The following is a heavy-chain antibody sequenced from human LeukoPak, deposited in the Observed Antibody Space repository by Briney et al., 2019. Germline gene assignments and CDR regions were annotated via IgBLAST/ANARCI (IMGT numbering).Heavy chain of an antibody. CDR2: ISSSGTYI. Sequence: GGTLRLSCAASGFTFSSYGMSWVRQAPGKGLEWVSSISSSGTYIYYADSVKGRFTISRDSAKNSLYLQMNSLRAEDTAVYYCAKDHYYYYDSSGYLQNWGQGTLVTVSS. CDR3: AKDHYYYYDSSGYLQN. CDR1: GFTFSSYG. J-gene: IGHJ4*02. D-gene: IGHD3-22*01. V-gene: IGHV3-21*01.